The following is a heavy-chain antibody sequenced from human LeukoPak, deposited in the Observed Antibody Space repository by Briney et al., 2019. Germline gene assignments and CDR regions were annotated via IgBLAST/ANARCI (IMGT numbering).Heavy chain of an antibody. Sequence: TSVKVSCKASGYTFTSYGISWVRQAPGQGLEWMGWISAYNGNTDYAQKFQGRVTMTTDTSTSTAYMDLRSLRSDDTAVYYCARVGAYCTSTSCFDYWGLETLVTVSS. CDR3: ARVGAYCTSTSCFDY. D-gene: IGHD2-2*01. J-gene: IGHJ4*02. V-gene: IGHV1-18*01. CDR2: ISAYNGNT. CDR1: GYTFTSYG.